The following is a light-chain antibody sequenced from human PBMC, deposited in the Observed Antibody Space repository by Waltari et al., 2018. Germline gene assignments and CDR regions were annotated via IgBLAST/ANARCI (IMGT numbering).Light chain of an antibody. CDR3: QQYGSSPQM. Sequence: EIVMMQSPGTLSLSPGERGTLSCRASQSVRSRYLAWYQQKPGQAPRLLIYGASSRATGIPDRFSGSGSGTDFTLTISRLEPEDFADYYCQQYGSSPQMFGQGTKVEIK. CDR2: GAS. V-gene: IGKV3-20*01. CDR1: QSVRSRY. J-gene: IGKJ1*01.